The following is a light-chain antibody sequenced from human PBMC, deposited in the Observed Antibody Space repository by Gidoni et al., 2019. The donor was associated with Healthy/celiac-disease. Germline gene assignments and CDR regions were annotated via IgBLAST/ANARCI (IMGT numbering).Light chain of an antibody. CDR2: DVS. V-gene: IGLV2-14*01. J-gene: IGLJ2*01. CDR3: SSDTSSSTLVV. Sequence: QSALTQPASVSGSPGQSLTISCPGTSRDVGGYTYVSWYHQHPGKAPKLMIYDVSNRPSGVSNRFSGSKSGNTASRTISGLQAEDEADYYCSSDTSSSTLVVFGGGTKLTVL. CDR1: SRDVGGYTY.